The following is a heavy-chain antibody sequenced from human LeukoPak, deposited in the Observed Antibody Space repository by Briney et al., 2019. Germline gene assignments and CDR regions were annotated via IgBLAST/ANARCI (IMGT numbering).Heavy chain of an antibody. J-gene: IGHJ3*02. V-gene: IGHV1-46*01. CDR2: INPSGGST. CDR1: GYTFTSYY. CDR3: ARDLGIAVAGGAFDI. D-gene: IGHD6-19*01. Sequence: ASVKVSCKASGYTFTSYYMHWVRQAPGQGLEWMGIINPSGGSTSYAQKFQGRVTMTRDTSTSTVYMELSSLRSEDTAVYYCARDLGIAVAGGAFDIWGQGTMVTVSS.